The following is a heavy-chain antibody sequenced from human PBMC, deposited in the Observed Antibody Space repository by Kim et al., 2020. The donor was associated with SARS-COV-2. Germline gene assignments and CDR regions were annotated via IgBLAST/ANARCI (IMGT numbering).Heavy chain of an antibody. V-gene: IGHV4-39*01. CDR2: IYYSGST. J-gene: IGHJ5*02. D-gene: IGHD3-3*01. Sequence: SETLSLTCTVSGGSISSSSYYWGWIRQPPGKGLEWIGSIYYSGSTYYNPSLKSRVTISVDTSKNQFSLKLGSVTAADTSVYYCARHIQTTIPITIFGVVIIGWFDPWGQGTLVTVSS. CDR1: GGSISSSSYY. CDR3: ARHIQTTIPITIFGVVIIGWFDP.